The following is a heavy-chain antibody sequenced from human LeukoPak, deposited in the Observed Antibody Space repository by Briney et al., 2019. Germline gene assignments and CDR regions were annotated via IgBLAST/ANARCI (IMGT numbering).Heavy chain of an antibody. Sequence: ASVKVSFKSSGYTFTSYDINWVRQATGQGLEWMGWMNPNSGNTGYAQKFQGRVTITRNTSISTAYMELSSLRSEDTAVYYCAREEWENSLSSSRPIDAFDIWGQGTMVTVSS. CDR1: GYTFTSYD. D-gene: IGHD6-13*01. V-gene: IGHV1-8*03. CDR2: MNPNSGNT. CDR3: AREEWENSLSSSRPIDAFDI. J-gene: IGHJ3*02.